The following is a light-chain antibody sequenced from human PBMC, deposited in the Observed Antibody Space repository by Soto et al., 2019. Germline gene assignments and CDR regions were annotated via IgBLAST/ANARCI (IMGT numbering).Light chain of an antibody. CDR2: DVS. Sequence: QSVLTQPRSVSGSPGQSVTISCTGASSDVGGYNYVSWYQQHPGKAPKLMIYDVSKRRSVVPDRFSGSKSGNTASLTISGVQTEDEADYYCCSYAGRYTYVFGTGTKVTVL. CDR3: CSYAGRYTYV. CDR1: SSDVGGYNY. V-gene: IGLV2-11*01. J-gene: IGLJ1*01.